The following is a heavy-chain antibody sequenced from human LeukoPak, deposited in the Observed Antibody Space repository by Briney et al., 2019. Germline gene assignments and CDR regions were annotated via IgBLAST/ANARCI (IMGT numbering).Heavy chain of an antibody. V-gene: IGHV3-30*02. CDR2: IRYDGNDK. D-gene: IGHD4-17*01. J-gene: IGHJ5*02. CDR1: GFTFSSYG. CDR3: AKDRGDYTNWFDP. Sequence: GGSLRLSCAASGFTFSSYGMHWVRQAPGKGLEWVAFIRYDGNDKYYADSVKGRFTISRDNSKNTLYLQMNSPRPEDTAIYYCAKDRGDYTNWFDPWGQGTLVTVSS.